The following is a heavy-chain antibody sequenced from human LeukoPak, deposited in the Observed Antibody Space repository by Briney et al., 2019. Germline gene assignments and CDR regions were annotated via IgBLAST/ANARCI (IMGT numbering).Heavy chain of an antibody. D-gene: IGHD3-9*01. CDR1: GGSISSYY. CDR2: IYCSGST. CDR3: ARTLRYFDWCFDY. Sequence: SETLSLTCTVSGGSISSYYWSWIRQPPGKGLEWIGYIYCSGSTNYNPSLKSRVTISVDTSKNQFSLKLSSVTAADTAVYYCARTLRYFDWCFDYWGQGTLVTVSS. J-gene: IGHJ4*02. V-gene: IGHV4-59*01.